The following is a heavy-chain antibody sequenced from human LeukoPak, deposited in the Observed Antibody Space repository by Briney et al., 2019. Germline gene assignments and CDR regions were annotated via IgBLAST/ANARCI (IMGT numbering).Heavy chain of an antibody. CDR2: IWHDGSHA. CDR3: AKDNDAYGDSYFDS. Sequence: GGSLRLSCAASGFSFSNYGFHWVSQTPGKGLEWVAVIWHDGSHAYYSDSVKGRFAISRDNAKNTVYLQMDSLRVEDTAIYYCAKDNDAYGDSYFDSWGQGTLVTVSS. D-gene: IGHD4-17*01. CDR1: GFSFSNYG. V-gene: IGHV3-33*06. J-gene: IGHJ4*02.